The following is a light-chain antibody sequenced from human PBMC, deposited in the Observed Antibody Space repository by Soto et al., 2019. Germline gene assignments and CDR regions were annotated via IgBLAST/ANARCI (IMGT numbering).Light chain of an antibody. Sequence: DIQMTQSPSTLSASVGDRVTITCRASQTISHWLAWYQQKPGKAPKLLIYDASILESGVPSRFSGSGSGTEFTLTISSLQPDDVAVYYCQHYNSYSSMFGQGTKVDIK. CDR1: QTISHW. CDR3: QHYNSYSSM. CDR2: DAS. J-gene: IGKJ1*01. V-gene: IGKV1-5*01.